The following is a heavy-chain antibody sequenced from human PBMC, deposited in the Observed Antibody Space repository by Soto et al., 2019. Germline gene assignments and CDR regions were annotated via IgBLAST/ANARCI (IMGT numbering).Heavy chain of an antibody. CDR2: IIPILGIA. D-gene: IGHD2-2*01. J-gene: IGHJ3*01. CDR1: GGTFSSYT. V-gene: IGHV1-69*04. Sequence: GASVKVSCKASGGTFSSYTISWVRQAPGQGLEWMGRIIPILGIANYAQKFQGRVTITADKATSTAYMELSSLRSEDTAVYYCARDLYCSCTCCYWGQGDVFYFCGQG. CDR3: ARDLYCSCTCCYWGQGDVFYF.